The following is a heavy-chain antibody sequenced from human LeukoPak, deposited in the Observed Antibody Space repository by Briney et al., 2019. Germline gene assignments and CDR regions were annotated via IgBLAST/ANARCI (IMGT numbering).Heavy chain of an antibody. J-gene: IGHJ6*03. CDR2: MNPNSGNT. CDR3: ARAPRWIPTLRGYYMDV. V-gene: IGHV1-8*01. CDR1: GYTFTSYD. Sequence: ASVKVSCKASGYTFTSYDINWVPQATGQGLEWMGWMNPNSGNTGYAQKFQGRVTMTRNTSISTAYMELSSLRSEDTAVYYCARAPRWIPTLRGYYMDVWGKGTTVTVSS. D-gene: IGHD5-12*01.